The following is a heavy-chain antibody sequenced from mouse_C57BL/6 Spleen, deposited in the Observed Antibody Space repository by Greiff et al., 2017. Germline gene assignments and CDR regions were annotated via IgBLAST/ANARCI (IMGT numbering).Heavy chain of an antibody. D-gene: IGHD1-1*01. CDR3: ARVGDYGSSYDWYFEV. V-gene: IGHV3-6*01. J-gene: IGHJ1*03. Sequence: EVKLMESGPGLVKPSQSLSLTCSVTGYSITSGYYWNWIRQFPGNKLEWMGYISYDGSNNYNPSLKNRISITRDPSKNQFFLMLHSVTTEDTATYCCARVGDYGSSYDWYFEVWGTGTTVTVSS. CDR1: GYSITSGYY. CDR2: ISYDGSN.